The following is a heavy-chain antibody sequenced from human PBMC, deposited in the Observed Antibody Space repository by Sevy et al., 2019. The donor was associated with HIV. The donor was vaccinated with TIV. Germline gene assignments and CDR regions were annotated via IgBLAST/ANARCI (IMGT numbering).Heavy chain of an antibody. CDR1: GYTFTSYG. CDR3: AWHVALPYIVVVVDASLAPFDI. J-gene: IGHJ3*02. V-gene: IGHV1-18*01. D-gene: IGHD2-15*01. Sequence: ASVKVSCKASGYTFTSYGITWVRQAPGQGLEWMGWISGYSGNTNYEQKFQGRVTMTTDTSTSTAYMELRSLRSDDTAVYYCAWHVALPYIVVVVDASLAPFDIWGQGTMVTVSS. CDR2: ISGYSGNT.